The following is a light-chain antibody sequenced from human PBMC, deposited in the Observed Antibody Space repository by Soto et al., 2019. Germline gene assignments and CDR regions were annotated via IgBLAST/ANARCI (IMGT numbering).Light chain of an antibody. J-gene: IGLJ1*01. CDR1: SSDIGAYIF. Sequence: QSALTQPASVSGSPGQSITISCTGTSSDIGAYIFVSWYQQHPGKAPKLIIYDIANRPSGVSYRFSGSKSANTASLTISGLPAEDEADYYCVSFTTKKEEVFGNGTMVTVL. CDR3: VSFTTKKEEV. V-gene: IGLV2-14*03. CDR2: DIA.